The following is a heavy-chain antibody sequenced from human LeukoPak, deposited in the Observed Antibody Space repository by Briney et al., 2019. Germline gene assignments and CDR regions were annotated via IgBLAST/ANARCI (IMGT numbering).Heavy chain of an antibody. CDR1: GFTVSSNY. CDR3: ASPFGYGGSDAFDI. J-gene: IGHJ3*02. Sequence: PGGSLRLSCAASGFTVSSNYMSWVRQAPGKGLEWVSVIYSGGSTYYADSVKGRFTISRDNSKNTLYLQMNSLRAEDTAVYYCASPFGYGGSDAFDIWGQGTMVTVPS. CDR2: IYSGGST. D-gene: IGHD4-23*01. V-gene: IGHV3-66*01.